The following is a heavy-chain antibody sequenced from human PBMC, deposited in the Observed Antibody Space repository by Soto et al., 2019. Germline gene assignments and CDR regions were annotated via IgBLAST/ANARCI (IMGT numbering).Heavy chain of an antibody. V-gene: IGHV4-31*03. J-gene: IGHJ4*02. CDR2: IYYSGST. D-gene: IGHD4-17*01. CDR1: GVSISSGGYY. Sequence: SETLSLTCTVSGVSISSGGYYWSWIRQHPGKGLEWIGYIYYSGSTYYNPSLKSRVTISVDTSKNQFSLKLSSVTAADTAVYYCARRYGASFDYWGQGTLVTVSS. CDR3: ARRYGASFDY.